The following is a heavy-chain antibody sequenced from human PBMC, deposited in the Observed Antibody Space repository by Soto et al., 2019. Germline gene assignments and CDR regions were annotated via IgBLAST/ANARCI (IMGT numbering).Heavy chain of an antibody. CDR3: ARALYCRGGSCSPLRGMDV. Sequence: SETLSLTCAVSGYSISSGYYWGWIRQPPGKGLEWVGTIYHSGSTYYNPSLKSRVTISVDTSKNQFSLKLNSVTAADTAVYYGARALYCRGGSCSPLRGMDVWGLGTTVTV. CDR1: GYSISSGYY. J-gene: IGHJ6*02. CDR2: IYHSGST. D-gene: IGHD2-15*01. V-gene: IGHV4-38-2*01.